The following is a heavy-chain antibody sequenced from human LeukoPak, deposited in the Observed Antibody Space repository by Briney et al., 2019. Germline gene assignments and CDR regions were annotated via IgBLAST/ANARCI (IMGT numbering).Heavy chain of an antibody. V-gene: IGHV4-39*07. Sequence: PSETLSLTCTVSGGSISSSSYYWGWIRQPPGKGLEWIGSIYYSGSTYYNPSLKSRVTISVDTSKNQFSLKLSSVTAADTAVYYCARDEQWLVYYFDYWGQGTLVTVSS. CDR1: GGSISSSSYY. J-gene: IGHJ4*02. CDR3: ARDEQWLVYYFDY. D-gene: IGHD6-19*01. CDR2: IYYSGST.